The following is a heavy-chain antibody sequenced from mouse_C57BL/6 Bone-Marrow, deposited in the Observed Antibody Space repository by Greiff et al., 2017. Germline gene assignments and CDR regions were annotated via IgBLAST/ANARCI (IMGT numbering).Heavy chain of an antibody. CDR3: ARDDYGYFDY. CDR1: GYTFTSYW. CDR2: IDTSDSYT. J-gene: IGHJ2*01. Sequence: QVQLQQPGAELVKPGASVKLSCKASGYTFTSYWMQWVKQRPGQGLEWIGEIDTSDSYTNYNQKFKGKATLTVDTSSSTAYMQLSSLTSEDSAVYYCARDDYGYFDYWGQGTTLTVSS. V-gene: IGHV1-50*01. D-gene: IGHD2-4*01.